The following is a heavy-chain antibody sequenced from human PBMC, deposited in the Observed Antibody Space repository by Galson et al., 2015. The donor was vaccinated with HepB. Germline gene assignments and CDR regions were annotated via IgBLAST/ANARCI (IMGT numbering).Heavy chain of an antibody. V-gene: IGHV3-30-3*01. J-gene: IGHJ4*02. D-gene: IGHD4-17*01. CDR1: GFTFSSYA. Sequence: SLRLSCAASGFTFSSYAMHWVRQAPGKGLEWVAVISYDGSNKYYADAVKGRFTISRDKSKNTLYLQVNSLRPEDTAVYYCARDGYGDYRSLFYIDYWGQGTLVTVSS. CDR3: ARDGYGDYRSLFYIDY. CDR2: ISYDGSNK.